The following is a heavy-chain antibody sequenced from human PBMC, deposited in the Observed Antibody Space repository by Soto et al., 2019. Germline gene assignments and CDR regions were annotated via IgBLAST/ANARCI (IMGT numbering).Heavy chain of an antibody. CDR1: GFTFSNAW. CDR2: IKSKTDGGTT. J-gene: IGHJ6*02. V-gene: IGHV3-15*01. D-gene: IGHD2-15*01. CDR3: TTDSIGDSHYYGMDV. Sequence: GGSLRLSCAASGFTFSNAWMSWVRQAPGKGLEWVGRIKSKTDGGTTDYAAPVKGRFTISRDDSKNTLYLQMNSLKTEDTAVYYCTTDSIGDSHYYGMDVWGQGTTVTVSS.